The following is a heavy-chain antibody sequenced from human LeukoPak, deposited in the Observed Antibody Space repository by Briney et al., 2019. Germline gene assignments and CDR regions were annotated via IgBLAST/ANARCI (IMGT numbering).Heavy chain of an antibody. CDR1: GGSITIYY. CDR2: IFYNGRS. Sequence: SETLSLTCTVSGGSITIYYWGWIRQPPGKGLEWIGSIFYNGRSYHNPSLKSRVTISVDTSKNQFSLKLSSVTAADTAVYYCARVEYSSSCDYWGQGTLVTVSS. CDR3: ARVEYSSSCDY. V-gene: IGHV4-39*07. J-gene: IGHJ4*02. D-gene: IGHD6-6*01.